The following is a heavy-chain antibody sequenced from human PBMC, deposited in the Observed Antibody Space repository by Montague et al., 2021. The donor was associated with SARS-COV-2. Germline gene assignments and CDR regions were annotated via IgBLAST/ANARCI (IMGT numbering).Heavy chain of an antibody. J-gene: IGHJ6*02. V-gene: IGHV4-34*01. CDR2: VKQSGSS. D-gene: IGHD1-7*01. CDR3: ARRTDKWHWYYYTGFDV. Sequence: SETLSLTCAVYDGSLSDSLWAWIRQSPGKGLEWTGEVKQSGSSNYNPSLESRVDISVDMSKNQFSLNLLSVTAADTALYFCARRTDKWHWYYYTGFDVWGPGTAVTVSS. CDR1: DGSLSDSL.